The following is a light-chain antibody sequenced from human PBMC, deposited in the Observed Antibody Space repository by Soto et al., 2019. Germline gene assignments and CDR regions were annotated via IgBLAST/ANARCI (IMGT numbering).Light chain of an antibody. CDR3: QQSHLTPYT. J-gene: IGKJ2*01. V-gene: IGKV1-39*01. CDR1: QNINNF. CDR2: AAS. Sequence: DIQMTQSPSSLSASVGDRVTLTCRASQNINNFLIWYQQKPGKAPRLLIYAASSLQSGVPSRFSGSGSGTDFDLTSSSLQPEDFAAYYCQQSHLTPYTLGQGTELDIK.